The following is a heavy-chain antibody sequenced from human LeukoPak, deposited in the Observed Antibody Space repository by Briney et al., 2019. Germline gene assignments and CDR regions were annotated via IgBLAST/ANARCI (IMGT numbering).Heavy chain of an antibody. CDR1: GYTFTSYG. V-gene: IGHV1-69*04. D-gene: IGHD3-3*01. CDR3: ASPPYFSAGYFDY. Sequence: SVKVSCKASGYTFTSYGISWVRQAPGQGLEWMGRIIPVLGLPNYAQKFQGRVTITADKSTSTAYMELSSLRSEDTAVYYCASPPYFSAGYFDYWGQGTLVTVSS. CDR2: IIPVLGLP. J-gene: IGHJ4*02.